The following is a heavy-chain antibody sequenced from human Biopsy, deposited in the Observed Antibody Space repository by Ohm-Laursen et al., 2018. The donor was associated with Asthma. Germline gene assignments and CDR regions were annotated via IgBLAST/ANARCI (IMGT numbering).Heavy chain of an antibody. CDR1: GFSFDDCA. D-gene: IGHD3-22*01. CDR2: ISWNSGNI. Sequence: SLRLSCSATGFSFDDCAMHWVRHAPGKGLEWVSSISWNSGNIDYAVSVKGRFTISRDNAKNSLYLQMQSLRPEDTAFYYCAKSADYYDSTDYLDFWGRGTLVTVSS. V-gene: IGHV3-9*01. CDR3: AKSADYYDSTDYLDF. J-gene: IGHJ4*01.